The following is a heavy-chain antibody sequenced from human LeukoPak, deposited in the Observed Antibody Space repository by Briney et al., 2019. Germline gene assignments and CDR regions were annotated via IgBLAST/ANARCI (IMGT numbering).Heavy chain of an antibody. J-gene: IGHJ4*02. Sequence: PSETLSLTCTVSGGSISSYYWSWIRQPPGKGLEWIGYIYYSGSTNYNPSRKSRVTISVDTSKNQFSLKLSSVTAANTAVYYCARANRLLDTAMVIDYWGRGTLVTVSA. CDR1: GGSISSYY. D-gene: IGHD5-18*01. V-gene: IGHV4-59*01. CDR2: IYYSGST. CDR3: ARANRLLDTAMVIDY.